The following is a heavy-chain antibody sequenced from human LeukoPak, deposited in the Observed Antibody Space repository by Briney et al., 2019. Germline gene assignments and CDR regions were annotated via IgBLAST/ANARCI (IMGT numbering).Heavy chain of an antibody. CDR3: ARDMVGDFWSGYLNY. J-gene: IGHJ4*02. V-gene: IGHV1-69*01. D-gene: IGHD3-3*01. CDR1: GGTFSSYA. Sequence: ASAKVSCKASGGTFSSYAISWVRQAPGQGLEWMGGIIPIFGTANYAQKFQGRVTITADESTSTAYMELSSLRSEDTAVYYCARDMVGDFWSGYLNYWGQGTLVTVSS. CDR2: IIPIFGTA.